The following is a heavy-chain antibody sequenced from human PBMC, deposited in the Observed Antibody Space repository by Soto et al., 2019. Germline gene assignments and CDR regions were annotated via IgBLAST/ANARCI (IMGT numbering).Heavy chain of an antibody. V-gene: IGHV3-74*01. CDR1: GFTFSSYW. J-gene: IGHJ6*02. Sequence: PGGSLRLSCAASGFTFSSYWMHWVRQAPGKGLVWVSRINSDGSSTSYADSVKGRFPISRDNAKNTLYLQMNSLRAEDTAVYYCAGVIVVVVAASGHGMDVWGQGTTVTVSS. CDR3: AGVIVVVVAASGHGMDV. CDR2: INSDGSST. D-gene: IGHD2-15*01.